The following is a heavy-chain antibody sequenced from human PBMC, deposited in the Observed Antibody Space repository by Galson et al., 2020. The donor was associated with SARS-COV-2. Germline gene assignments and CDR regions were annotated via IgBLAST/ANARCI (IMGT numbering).Heavy chain of an antibody. CDR3: ARVGGMATTPARYYFYGLDV. V-gene: IGHV3-21*01. CDR1: GFTFSSYS. J-gene: IGHJ6*02. CDR2: ISSGSSYI. D-gene: IGHD2-15*01. Sequence: GGSLRLSCAAYGFTFSSYSMNWVRQAPGKGLEWVSSISSGSSYIHYADSVKGRFTISRDNAKNSLYLQMNTLRVEDTAVYYCARVGGMATTPARYYFYGLDVWGQGTTVTVSS.